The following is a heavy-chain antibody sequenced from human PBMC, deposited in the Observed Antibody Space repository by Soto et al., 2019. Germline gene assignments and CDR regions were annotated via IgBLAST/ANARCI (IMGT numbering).Heavy chain of an antibody. V-gene: IGHV3-48*02. J-gene: IGHJ3*02. Sequence: GGSLRLSCAASGFTFSSYSMNWVRQAPGKGLEWVSYISSSSSTIYYADSVKGRFTISRDNAKNSLYLQMNSLRDEDTAVYYCAREASSGFWVGASAFDIWGQGTMVTVSS. CDR2: ISSSSSTI. CDR3: AREASSGFWVGASAFDI. CDR1: GFTFSSYS. D-gene: IGHD1-26*01.